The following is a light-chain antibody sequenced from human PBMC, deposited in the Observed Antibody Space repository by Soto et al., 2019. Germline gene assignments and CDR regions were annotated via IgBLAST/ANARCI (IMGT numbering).Light chain of an antibody. J-gene: IGLJ1*01. CDR3: SSYTSSSTQV. CDR2: EVS. CDR1: SSDVGGYNY. V-gene: IGLV2-14*01. Sequence: QSVLTQPASVSGSPGQSITISCTGTSSDVGGYNYVSWYQQHPGKAPKLMIYEVSNRPSGVSNRFSGSKSGNTASLTISGLQAEDEAPYYCSSYTSSSTQVLGNGTKLTVL.